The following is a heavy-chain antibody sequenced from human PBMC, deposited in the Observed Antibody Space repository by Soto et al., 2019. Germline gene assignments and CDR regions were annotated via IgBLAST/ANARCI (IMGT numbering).Heavy chain of an antibody. CDR2: IYPGDSDT. CDR3: ARQLFPPIPADYYYEGRDV. J-gene: IGHJ6*02. Sequence: PGESLKISCKGSGYSFTSYWIGWVRQMPGKGLEWMGIIYPGDSDTRYSPSFQGQVTISADKSISTAYLQWSSLKASDTAMYYCARQLFPPIPADYYYEGRDVWGQGPTVT. CDR1: GYSFTSYW. D-gene: IGHD3-3*01. V-gene: IGHV5-51*01.